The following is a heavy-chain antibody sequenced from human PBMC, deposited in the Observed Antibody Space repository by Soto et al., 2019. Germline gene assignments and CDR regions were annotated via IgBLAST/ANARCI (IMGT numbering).Heavy chain of an antibody. D-gene: IGHD1-1*01. CDR2: INHSGST. V-gene: IGHV4-34*01. CDR3: ARGEQLELRAFDP. Sequence: QVQLQQWGAGLLKPSETLSLTCAVYGGPFSGYYWSWIRQPPGKGLEWIGEINHSGSTNYNPSLKSRVTISVDTSKNQFSLKLSSVTAADTAVYYCARGEQLELRAFDPWGQGTLVTVSS. J-gene: IGHJ5*02. CDR1: GGPFSGYY.